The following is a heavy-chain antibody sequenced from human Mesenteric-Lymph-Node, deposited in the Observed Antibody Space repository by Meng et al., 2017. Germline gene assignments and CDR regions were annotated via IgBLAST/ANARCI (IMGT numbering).Heavy chain of an antibody. Sequence: GESLKISCAASGFTFSSYGMHWVRQAPGKGLEWVAVIWYDGSNKYYADSVKGRFTISRDNAKKMLYLQMNSLRADDTAVYYCARPYCTSTTCYSGMDVWGQGTTVTVSS. CDR3: ARPYCTSTTCYSGMDV. CDR2: IWYDGSNK. V-gene: IGHV3-33*01. J-gene: IGHJ6*02. CDR1: GFTFSSYG. D-gene: IGHD2-2*01.